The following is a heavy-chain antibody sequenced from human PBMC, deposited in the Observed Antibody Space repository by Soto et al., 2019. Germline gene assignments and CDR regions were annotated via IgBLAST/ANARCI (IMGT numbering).Heavy chain of an antibody. CDR1: GYTFTIYD. CDR3: AREDYGGRPGY. J-gene: IGHJ4*02. Sequence: GASVKVSCKASGYTFTIYDITWVRQAPGQGLEWMGWMNPNSGNTGCAQKFQGRVTMTRNTSISTAYMELSSLRSEDTAVYYCAREDYGGRPGYWGQGTLVTVSS. CDR2: MNPNSGNT. V-gene: IGHV1-8*01. D-gene: IGHD4-17*01.